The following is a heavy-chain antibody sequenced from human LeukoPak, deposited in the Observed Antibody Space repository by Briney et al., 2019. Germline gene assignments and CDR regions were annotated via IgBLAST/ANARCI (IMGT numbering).Heavy chain of an antibody. Sequence: SQTLSLTCTVSGGSISSGGYYWSWIRQHPGKGLEWIGYIYYSGSTYYNPSLKSRVTISVDTSKNHFSLRLSSVTAADTAVYYCARALTYYYDSSGYYKRYFYYHMDVWGRGTTVTVSS. CDR3: ARALTYYYDSSGYYKRYFYYHMDV. V-gene: IGHV4-31*03. CDR1: GGSISSGGYY. D-gene: IGHD3-22*01. J-gene: IGHJ6*03. CDR2: IYYSGST.